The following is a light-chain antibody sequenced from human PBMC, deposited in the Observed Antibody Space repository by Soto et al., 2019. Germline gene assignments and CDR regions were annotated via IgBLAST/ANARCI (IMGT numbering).Light chain of an antibody. V-gene: IGKV3-20*01. CDR1: QSVSSNY. CDR3: QQFVTSPPST. Sequence: EIVLTQSRGTLSLSPGERATLSCRASQSVSSNYLAWYQQKPGQAPRLLIYGASSRATAIPDRFSGSGSGTDFALTISRLEPEDFAVYYCQQFVTSPPSTLGQGTRLEIK. J-gene: IGKJ5*01. CDR2: GAS.